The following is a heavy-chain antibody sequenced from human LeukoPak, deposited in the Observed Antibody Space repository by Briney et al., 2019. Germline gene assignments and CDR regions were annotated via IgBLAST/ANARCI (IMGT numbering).Heavy chain of an antibody. CDR3: ATAETFLTHHDAFDI. D-gene: IGHD3-9*01. V-gene: IGHV1-24*01. CDR2: FDPEDGET. CDR1: GYTLTELS. Sequence: ASVKVSCKVSGYTLTELSMHWVRQAPGKGLEWMGGFDPEDGETVYAQKFQGRVTMTEDTSTDTAYMELSSLRSEDTAVYYCATAETFLTHHDAFDIWGQGTMVTVSS. J-gene: IGHJ3*02.